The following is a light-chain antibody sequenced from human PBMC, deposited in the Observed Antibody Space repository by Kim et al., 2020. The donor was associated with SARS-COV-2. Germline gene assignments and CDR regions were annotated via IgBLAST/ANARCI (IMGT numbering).Light chain of an antibody. V-gene: IGKV1-NL1*01. Sequence: VRNRVTLTCRASQVISNSLAWYQQKPGKAPKLLVYLAYRLESGVPSRFSGSGSGTDYTLTISSLQPEDFATYYCQQYHSTPWTFGHGTKVDIK. CDR2: LAY. CDR1: QVISNS. J-gene: IGKJ1*01. CDR3: QQYHSTPWT.